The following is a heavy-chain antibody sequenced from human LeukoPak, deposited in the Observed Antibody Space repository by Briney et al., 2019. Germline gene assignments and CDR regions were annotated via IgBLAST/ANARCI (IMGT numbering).Heavy chain of an antibody. J-gene: IGHJ6*02. CDR1: GGSFSGYY. Sequence: SETLSLTCAVYGGSFSGYYWSWIRQPPGKGLEWIGEINHSGSTNYNPSLKSRVTISVDTSKNQFSLKLSSVTAADTAVYYCARGASIAAAGTGSRYYYYGMDVWGQGTTVTVSS. V-gene: IGHV4-34*01. D-gene: IGHD6-13*01. CDR2: INHSGST. CDR3: ARGASIAAAGTGSRYYYYGMDV.